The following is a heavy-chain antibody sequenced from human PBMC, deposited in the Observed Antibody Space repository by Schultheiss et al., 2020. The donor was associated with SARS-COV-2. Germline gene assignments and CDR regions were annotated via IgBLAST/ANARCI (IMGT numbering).Heavy chain of an antibody. CDR3: ARCSNYSWFDP. CDR2: IYYSGST. Sequence: ESLKISCAASGFTFDDYAMHWVRQAPGKGLEWIGYIYYSGSTNYNPSLKSRVTISLDTSKIQFSLKLSSVTAADTAVYYCARCSNYSWFDPWGQGTLVTVSS. J-gene: IGHJ5*02. D-gene: IGHD4-11*01. CDR1: GFTFDDYA. V-gene: IGHV4-59*08.